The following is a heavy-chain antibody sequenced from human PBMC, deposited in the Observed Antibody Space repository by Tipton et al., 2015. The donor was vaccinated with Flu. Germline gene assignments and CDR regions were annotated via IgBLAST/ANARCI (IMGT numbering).Heavy chain of an antibody. V-gene: IGHV4-39*07. J-gene: IGHJ4*02. Sequence: TLSLTCTVSGGSISSSSYYWGWIRQPPGKGLEWIGSIYYSGSTYYNPSLKSRVTISVDTSKNQFSLKLSSVTAADTAVYYCVRDQGSGSYYDYWGQGTLVTVSS. CDR3: VRDQGSGSYYDY. CDR2: IYYSGST. CDR1: GGSISSSSYY. D-gene: IGHD3-10*01.